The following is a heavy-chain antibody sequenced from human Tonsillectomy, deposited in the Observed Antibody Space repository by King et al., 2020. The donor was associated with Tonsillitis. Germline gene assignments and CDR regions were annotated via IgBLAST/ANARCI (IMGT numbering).Heavy chain of an antibody. CDR1: GFTFSDYY. Sequence: QLVQSGGGLVKPGGSLRLSCAASGFTFSDYYMSWIRQAPGKGLEWISFISSTGNTVYYADSVKGRFTISRDNAKNSVYLQMNSLRAEDPAVYYCARASRGTDYWGQGALVTVSS. J-gene: IGHJ4*02. CDR2: ISSTGNTV. D-gene: IGHD6-13*01. V-gene: IGHV3-11*01. CDR3: ARASRGTDY.